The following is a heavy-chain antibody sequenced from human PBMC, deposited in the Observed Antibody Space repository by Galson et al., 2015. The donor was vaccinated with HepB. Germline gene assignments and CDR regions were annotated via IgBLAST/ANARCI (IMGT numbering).Heavy chain of an antibody. CDR1: GFTFSSYN. J-gene: IGHJ4*02. V-gene: IGHV3-23*01. Sequence: SLRLSCAASGFTFSSYNMNWVRQAPGKGLEWVSSVNKNGASTSHADSVKGRFTISRDNSKNTLYLQLNSLRAEDTALYYCTKGQDYFDSWGQGTLVTVSS. CDR2: VNKNGAST. CDR3: TKGQDYFDS.